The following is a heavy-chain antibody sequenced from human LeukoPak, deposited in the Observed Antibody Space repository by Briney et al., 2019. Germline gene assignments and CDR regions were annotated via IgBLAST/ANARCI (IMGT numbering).Heavy chain of an antibody. CDR2: ISSGGRNT. J-gene: IGHJ6*03. CDR1: GFTFSTYW. CDR3: AREWALPGAYYMDV. V-gene: IGHV3-74*01. D-gene: IGHD7-27*01. Sequence: GGSLRLSCAASGFTFSTYWMHWVRQAPGKGLVWVSRISSGGRNTIYADSVKSRFTISRDSANNTLFLQMNSLRGDDTAVYYCAREWALPGAYYMDVWGKGTTVTVSS.